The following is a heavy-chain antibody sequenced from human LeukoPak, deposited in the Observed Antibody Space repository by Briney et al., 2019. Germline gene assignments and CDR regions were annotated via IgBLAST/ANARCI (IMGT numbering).Heavy chain of an antibody. J-gene: IGHJ4*02. CDR1: GGSISSYY. CDR3: ARGGYYDPPRDY. V-gene: IGHV4-59*01. D-gene: IGHD3-16*01. Sequence: KPSETLSLTCTVSGGSISSYYWSWIRQPPGEGLEWIGYISYSGSTNYHPSLKSRVTISVDTSKNQFSLRLSSVTAADTAVYYCARGGYYDPPRDYWGQGTLVTVSS. CDR2: ISYSGST.